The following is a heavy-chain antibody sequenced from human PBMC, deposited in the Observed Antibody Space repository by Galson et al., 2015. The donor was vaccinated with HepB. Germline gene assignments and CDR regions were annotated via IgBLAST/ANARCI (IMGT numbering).Heavy chain of an antibody. Sequence: SLRLSCAASGFTFSSYWMSWVRQAPGKGLEWVANIKQDGSEKYYVDSVKGRFTIPRDNAKNSLYLQMYSLRAEDTAVYYCATTGGYYDSSGYYYEGGYWGQGTLVTVSS. D-gene: IGHD3-22*01. CDR1: GFTFSSYW. V-gene: IGHV3-7*03. J-gene: IGHJ4*02. CDR2: IKQDGSEK. CDR3: ATTGGYYDSSGYYYEGGY.